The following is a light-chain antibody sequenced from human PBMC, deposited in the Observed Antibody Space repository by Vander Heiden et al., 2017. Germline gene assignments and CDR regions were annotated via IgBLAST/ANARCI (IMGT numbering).Light chain of an antibody. CDR3: QQRSNWPSLT. CDR1: QSVSSY. CDR2: DAS. J-gene: IGKJ4*01. Sequence: EIVLIQSPATLSLSPGEIATLSCRVSQSVSSYLAWYQQKPGQGPRLLIYDASNRATGIPARFSGSGSGTDFTLTISSLEPEDFAVYYCQQRSNWPSLTFGGGTKVEIK. V-gene: IGKV3-11*01.